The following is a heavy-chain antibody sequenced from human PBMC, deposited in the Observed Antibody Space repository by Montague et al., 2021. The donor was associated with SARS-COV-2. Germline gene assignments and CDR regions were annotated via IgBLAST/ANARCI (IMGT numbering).Heavy chain of an antibody. V-gene: IGHV3-21*01. Sequence: SLRLSCAASGFTFSRYSMNWVRQAQGKGLEWVSSISSSSSYIYYADSVKGRFTISRDNAKKSLYLQMNSLRAEDTAVYYCARDDFRIAAAVFDYWGQGTLVTVSS. CDR1: GFTFSRYS. J-gene: IGHJ4*02. CDR3: ARDDFRIAAAVFDY. D-gene: IGHD6-13*01. CDR2: ISSSSSYI.